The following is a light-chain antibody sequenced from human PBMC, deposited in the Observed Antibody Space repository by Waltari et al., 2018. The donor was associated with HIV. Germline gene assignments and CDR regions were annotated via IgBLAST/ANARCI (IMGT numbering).Light chain of an antibody. V-gene: IGLV2-14*01. Sequence: QSALTQPASVSGSPGQSFTISCTGTISDIGLYVFVSWYRQYPGKAPQLIIFGVTSRPTGVTSRFSGSKSGNTASLTISGLQAEDEADYYCSSLTLTHTVAFGGGTKVTV. J-gene: IGLJ3*02. CDR3: SSLTLTHTVA. CDR2: GVT. CDR1: ISDIGLYVF.